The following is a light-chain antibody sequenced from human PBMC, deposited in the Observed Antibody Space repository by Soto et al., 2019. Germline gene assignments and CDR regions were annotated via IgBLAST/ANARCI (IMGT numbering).Light chain of an antibody. Sequence: QSALTQPPSASGSPGQSVTISCTGTSSDIGYYNYVSWYQQYPGKAPKLLIYEVSKRPSGVPDRFSGSKSGNTASLTASGLQAADEADYYCTSYAGTDVHYVFGTGTKLTVL. CDR2: EVS. V-gene: IGLV2-8*01. J-gene: IGLJ1*01. CDR3: TSYAGTDVHYV. CDR1: SSDIGYYNY.